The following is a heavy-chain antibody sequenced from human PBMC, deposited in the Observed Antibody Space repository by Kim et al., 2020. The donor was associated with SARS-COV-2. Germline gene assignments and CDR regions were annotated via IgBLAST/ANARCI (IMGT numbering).Heavy chain of an antibody. V-gene: IGHV3-30*02. D-gene: IGHD4-17*01. J-gene: IGHJ4*02. Sequence: DSVRGGFTISDDNSKNTLYLQMNSLRAEDTAVYYCAKDGNDDYGDYGPFDYWGQGTLVTVSS. CDR3: AKDGNDDYGDYGPFDY.